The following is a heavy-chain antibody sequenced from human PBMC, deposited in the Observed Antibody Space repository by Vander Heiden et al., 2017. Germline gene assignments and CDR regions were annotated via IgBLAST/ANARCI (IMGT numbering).Heavy chain of an antibody. CDR3: AREPESHYYYGMDV. D-gene: IGHD3-10*01. CDR2: ISYDGSNK. Sequence: QVQLVASGGGVVQPGWSLSLPCPDSGLPFRSYAMHWVPQAPGKGLEWVAVISYDGSNKSYADSVKGRFTISRDNSKNTLYLQMNSLRAEDTAVYYCAREPESHYYYGMDVWGQGTTVTVSS. CDR1: GLPFRSYA. V-gene: IGHV3-30-3*01. J-gene: IGHJ6*02.